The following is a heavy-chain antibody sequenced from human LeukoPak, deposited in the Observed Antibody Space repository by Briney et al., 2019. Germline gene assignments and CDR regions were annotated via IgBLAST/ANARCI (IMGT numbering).Heavy chain of an antibody. V-gene: IGHV4-4*07. CDR2: IYTSGST. Sequence: PSETLSLTCTVSGGSISSYYWSWIRQPAGKGLEWIGRIYTSGSTNYNPSLESRVTMSVDTSKNQFSLKLSSVTAADTAVYHCARDSGDSSGYYYYFDYWGQGTLVTVSS. CDR1: GGSISSYY. D-gene: IGHD3-22*01. J-gene: IGHJ4*02. CDR3: ARDSGDSSGYYYYFDY.